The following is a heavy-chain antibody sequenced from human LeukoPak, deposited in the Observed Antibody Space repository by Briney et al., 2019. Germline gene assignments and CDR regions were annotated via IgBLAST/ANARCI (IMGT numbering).Heavy chain of an antibody. V-gene: IGHV3-23*01. CDR3: AKDRAAAGIETDY. J-gene: IGHJ4*02. D-gene: IGHD6-13*01. CDR1: GFTFSSYG. CDR2: ISGSGGST. Sequence: PGGSLRLSCVASGFTFSSYGMSWVRQAPGKGLEWVSAISGSGGSTYYADSVKGRFTISRDNSKNTLYLQMNSLRAEDTAVYYCAKDRAAAGIETDYWGQGTLVTVSS.